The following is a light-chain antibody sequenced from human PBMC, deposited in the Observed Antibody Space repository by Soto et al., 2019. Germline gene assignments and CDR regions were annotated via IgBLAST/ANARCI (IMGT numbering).Light chain of an antibody. V-gene: IGLV2-14*01. CDR2: XXX. Sequence: QSALTQPASVSGSPGQSITISCTGTSSDVGGYNYVSWYQQLPGKAPKLMIYXXXXXPTGVSNRFSGSKSGNTASLTISGLQAEDEADYYCSSYTSSSLYVFGTGTKVTVL. CDR1: SSDVGGYNY. J-gene: IGLJ1*01. CDR3: SSYTSSSLYV.